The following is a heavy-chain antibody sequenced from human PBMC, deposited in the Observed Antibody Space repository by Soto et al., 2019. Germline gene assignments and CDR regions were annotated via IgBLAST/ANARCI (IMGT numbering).Heavy chain of an antibody. CDR1: GFTFTNYG. D-gene: IGHD4-17*01. Sequence: GGSLRLSCAASGFTFTNYGLSWVRQAPGKGLDWVATVSGDASNTHYADSVKGRFTISRDNSKSILFLQMKSLRVEDTAIYYCARDVRASGEMFDYWGQGTQVTVSS. CDR2: VSGDASNT. J-gene: IGHJ4*02. V-gene: IGHV3-23*01. CDR3: ARDVRASGEMFDY.